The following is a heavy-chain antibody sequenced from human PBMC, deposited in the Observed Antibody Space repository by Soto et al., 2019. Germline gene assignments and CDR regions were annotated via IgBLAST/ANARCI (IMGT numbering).Heavy chain of an antibody. CDR3: ARGSDFRDSSGYTSWP. CDR1: GYTLTELS. V-gene: IGHV1-24*01. D-gene: IGHD3-22*01. Sequence: ASLKVSCKVSGYTLTELSMHWVRQAPGKGLEWMGGFDPEDGETIYAQKFQGRVTMTEDPSTGTAYMELSSLRSEDTAVYYCARGSDFRDSSGYTSWPWGQGTLVTVPQ. J-gene: IGHJ5*02. CDR2: FDPEDGET.